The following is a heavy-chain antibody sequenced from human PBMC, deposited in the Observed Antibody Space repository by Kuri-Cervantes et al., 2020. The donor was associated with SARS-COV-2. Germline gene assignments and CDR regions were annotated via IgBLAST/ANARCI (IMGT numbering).Heavy chain of an antibody. CDR3: ARDVGGYYYDGSGYYFDY. Sequence: GEFLKISCAASGFTFSDYYMSWIRQAPGKGLEWGSYISSSGSTIYYADSVKGRFTISRDNAKNSLYLQMNSLRAEDTAVYYCARDVGGYYYDGSGYYFDYWGQGTLVTVSS. J-gene: IGHJ4*02. CDR2: ISSSGSTI. V-gene: IGHV3-11*04. CDR1: GFTFSDYY. D-gene: IGHD3-22*01.